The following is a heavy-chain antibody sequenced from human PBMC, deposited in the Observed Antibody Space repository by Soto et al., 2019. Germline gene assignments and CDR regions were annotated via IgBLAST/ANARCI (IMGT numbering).Heavy chain of an antibody. CDR3: AKAGGYDVLTGYRNRFDP. CDR1: GFTSINTS. J-gene: IGHJ5*02. D-gene: IGHD3-9*01. Sequence: GGPLSLPSPSSGFTSINTSVNGFRKAPGEGVEWVGRIKSKTDGGTTDYAAPVKGRFTISRDDSKNTLYLQMNSLKTEDTAVYYCAKAGGYDVLTGYRNRFDPWGQGT. V-gene: IGHV3-15*07. CDR2: IKSKTDGGTT.